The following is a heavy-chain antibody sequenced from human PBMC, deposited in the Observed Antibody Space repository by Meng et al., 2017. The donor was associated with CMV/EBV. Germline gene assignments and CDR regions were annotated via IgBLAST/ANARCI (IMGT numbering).Heavy chain of an antibody. Sequence: GESLKISCAASGFTVSSNYMSWVRQAPGKGLEWVSVIYSGGSTYYADSVKGRFTISRDNSKNTLYLQMNSLRAEDTAVYYCARGVGTHDYDFWSGPWQSYGMDVWGQGTTVTVSS. CDR2: IYSGGST. D-gene: IGHD3-3*01. V-gene: IGHV3-66*02. CDR3: ARGVGTHDYDFWSGPWQSYGMDV. J-gene: IGHJ6*02. CDR1: GFTVSSNY.